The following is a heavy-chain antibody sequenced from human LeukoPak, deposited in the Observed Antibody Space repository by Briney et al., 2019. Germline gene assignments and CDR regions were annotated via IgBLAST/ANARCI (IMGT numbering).Heavy chain of an antibody. D-gene: IGHD4-23*01. CDR2: INHSGST. CDR1: GGSFSGYY. J-gene: IGHJ4*02. Sequence: SDTLSLTCAVYGGSFSGYYWSWIRQPPGKGLEWIGEINHSGSTNYNPSLKSRVTISVDTSKNQFSLKLNSVTAADTAVYYCARDRLRWPKIDYWGQGTLVTVSS. V-gene: IGHV4-34*01. CDR3: ARDRLRWPKIDY.